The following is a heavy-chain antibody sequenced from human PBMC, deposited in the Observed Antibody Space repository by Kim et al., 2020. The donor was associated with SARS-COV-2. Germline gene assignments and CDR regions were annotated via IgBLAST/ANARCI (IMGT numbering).Heavy chain of an antibody. CDR2: IYYSGST. V-gene: IGHV4-39*01. CDR3: ARPLGGIAAKGYDY. D-gene: IGHD3-16*01. J-gene: IGHJ4*02. Sequence: SETLSLTCTVSGGSISSSSYYWGWIRQPPGKGLEWIGSIYYSGSTYYNPSLKSRVTISVDTSKNQFSLKLSSVTAADTAVYYCARPLGGIAAKGYDYWGQGTVVTVSS. CDR1: GGSISSSSYY.